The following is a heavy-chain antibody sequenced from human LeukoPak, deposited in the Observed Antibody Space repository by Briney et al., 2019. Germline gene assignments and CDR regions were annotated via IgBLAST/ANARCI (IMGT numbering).Heavy chain of an antibody. CDR1: GDSISSYNYF. CDR3: ARASSGYYWDFDY. D-gene: IGHD3-22*01. Sequence: SETLSLICTVSGDSISSYNYFWGWIRQPPGKGLEWIGSIYYRGNTYYNPSLKSRVTIPADTSKNQFSLKVTSVTAADTAVYYCARASSGYYWDFDYWGQGTLVTVSS. CDR2: IYYRGNT. V-gene: IGHV4-39*01. J-gene: IGHJ4*02.